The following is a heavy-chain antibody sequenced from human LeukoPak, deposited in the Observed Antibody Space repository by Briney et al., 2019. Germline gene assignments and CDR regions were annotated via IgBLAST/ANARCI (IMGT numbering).Heavy chain of an antibody. J-gene: IGHJ4*02. D-gene: IGHD5-18*01. CDR2: ISYDGSNK. CDR3: AKAYSYGSNRFDY. CDR1: GFTFSSYG. V-gene: IGHV3-30*18. Sequence: GRSLRLSCAASGFTFSSYGMHWVRQAPGKGLEWVAVISYDGSNKYYADSVKGRFTISRDNSKNTLYLQMNSLRAEDTAVYYCAKAYSYGSNRFDYWGQGTLVTVSS.